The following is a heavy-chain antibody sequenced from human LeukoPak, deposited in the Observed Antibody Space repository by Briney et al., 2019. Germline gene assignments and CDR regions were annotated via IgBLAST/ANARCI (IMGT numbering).Heavy chain of an antibody. CDR2: IYSGGST. D-gene: IGHD6-19*01. CDR3: ARASIAVAGPLDY. Sequence: PGGSLRLSCAASGFTVSNNYMSWVRQAPGKGLEWVSVIYSGGSTYYADSVKGRFTISRDNSKNTLYLQMNSLRAEDTAVYYCARASIAVAGPLDYWGQGTLVTVSS. CDR1: GFTVSNNY. J-gene: IGHJ4*02. V-gene: IGHV3-53*01.